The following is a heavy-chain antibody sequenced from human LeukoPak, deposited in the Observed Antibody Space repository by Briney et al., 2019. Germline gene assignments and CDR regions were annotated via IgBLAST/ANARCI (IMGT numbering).Heavy chain of an antibody. CDR2: IFDSGIT. Sequence: SETPSLTCTVSGTSVNGGNFYWTWIRQTPGKGLEWIGYIFDSGITHYNPSLKSRVTISIDTSNNQFSLKLTSVTPADTALYYCARGAGSYYFAFWGQGTLVIVSS. CDR3: ARGAGSYYFAF. CDR1: GTSVNGGNFY. J-gene: IGHJ4*02. V-gene: IGHV4-61*01. D-gene: IGHD1-26*01.